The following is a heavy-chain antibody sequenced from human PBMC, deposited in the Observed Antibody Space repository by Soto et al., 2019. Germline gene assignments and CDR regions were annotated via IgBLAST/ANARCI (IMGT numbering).Heavy chain of an antibody. D-gene: IGHD3-16*01. CDR1: GFTFDDYA. Sequence: EVQLVESGGGLVQPGRSLRLSCAASGFTFDDYAMHWVRQAPGKGLEWVSGINWNSGSIGYADSVKGRFTISRDNAKNYLYLQMNRLRTEDTALYYCAKEKGFGGVRKGMDVWGQGTTVNVSS. CDR2: INWNSGSI. J-gene: IGHJ6*02. CDR3: AKEKGFGGVRKGMDV. V-gene: IGHV3-9*01.